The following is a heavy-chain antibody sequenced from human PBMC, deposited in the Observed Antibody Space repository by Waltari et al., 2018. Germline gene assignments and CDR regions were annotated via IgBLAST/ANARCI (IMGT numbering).Heavy chain of an antibody. J-gene: IGHJ5*01. CDR2: VDDSGNS. V-gene: IGHV4-39*07. D-gene: IGHD2-2*01. Sequence: QLQLQESGPGLVKPSETLSLSCTVPGDSISRSDYYWGWIRQPPGKGLEWIGSVDDSGNSYYNPSLKSRVDISTYTSENQLSLRLMSVTAADSAVYLCARQGPAARVAWFDSWGQGTPVIVSS. CDR1: GDSISRSDYY. CDR3: ARQGPAARVAWFDS.